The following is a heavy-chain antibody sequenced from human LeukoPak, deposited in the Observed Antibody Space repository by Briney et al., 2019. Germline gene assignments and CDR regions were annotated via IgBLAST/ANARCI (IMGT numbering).Heavy chain of an antibody. CDR1: GFTFSSYW. J-gene: IGHJ3*01. D-gene: IGHD1-1*01. CDR3: VRYGRRANDQPFDV. V-gene: IGHV3-7*01. CDR2: IKQDGSEK. Sequence: GGSLRLSCAASGFTFSSYWMSWVRQAPGKGLEWVANIKQDGSEKYYVDSVKGRFTISRDNAKNSLFLQMNSLRAEDTAVYYCVRYGRRANDQPFDVWGQGTMVTVSS.